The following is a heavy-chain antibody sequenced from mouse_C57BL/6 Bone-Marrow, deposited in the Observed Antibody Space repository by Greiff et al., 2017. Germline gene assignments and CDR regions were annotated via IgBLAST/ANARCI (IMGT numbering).Heavy chain of an antibody. CDR2: INYDGSST. CDR1: GFTFSDYY. CDR3: ARDNYYAAFDY. D-gene: IGHD1-1*01. Sequence: EVMLVESEGGLVQPGSSMKLSCTASGFTFSDYYMAWVRQVPEKGLEWVANINYDGSSTYYLDSLKSRFIISRDNAKNILYLQMSSLKSEDTATYYCARDNYYAAFDYWGQGTTLTVSS. V-gene: IGHV5-16*01. J-gene: IGHJ2*01.